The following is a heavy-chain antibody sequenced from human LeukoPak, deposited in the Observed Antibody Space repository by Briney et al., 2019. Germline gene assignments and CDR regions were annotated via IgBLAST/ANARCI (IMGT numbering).Heavy chain of an antibody. CDR3: SRQTRRDGYNYDY. CDR1: GFTFSSYW. V-gene: IGHV3-7*01. Sequence: GGSLRLSCAASGFTFSSYWMSWVRQAPGKGLEWVANIKQDGSEKYYVDSVKGRFTISRDNAKNSLYLQMNSLRAEDTAVYYCSRQTRRDGYNYDYCGQGTLVTVSS. D-gene: IGHD5-24*01. CDR2: IKQDGSEK. J-gene: IGHJ4*02.